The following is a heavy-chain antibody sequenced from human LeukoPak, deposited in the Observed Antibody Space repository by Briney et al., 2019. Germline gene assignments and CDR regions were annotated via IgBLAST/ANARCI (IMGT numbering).Heavy chain of an antibody. V-gene: IGHV3-9*01. CDR3: AKAPIRSGYFRVFDY. CDR1: GFTFDDYA. Sequence: GRSLRLSCAASGFTFDDYAMHWVRHAPGKGLEWVSGISWNSGSIGYADSVKGRFTISRDNAKNSLYLQMNSLRAEDTALYYCAKAPIRSGYFRVFDYWGQGTLVTVSS. J-gene: IGHJ4*02. CDR2: ISWNSGSI. D-gene: IGHD3-22*01.